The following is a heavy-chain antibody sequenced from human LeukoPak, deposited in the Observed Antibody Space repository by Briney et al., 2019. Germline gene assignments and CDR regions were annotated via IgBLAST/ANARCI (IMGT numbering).Heavy chain of an antibody. Sequence: GGSLRLSCAASEFTFSSHGMHWVRQAPGKGLEWVAVISYDGSNKYYADSVKGRFTISRDNSKNTLYLQMNSLRAEDTAVYYCAKDYLGFYGSGSITDYWGQGTLVTVSS. CDR1: EFTFSSHG. CDR3: AKDYLGFYGSGSITDY. D-gene: IGHD3-10*01. J-gene: IGHJ4*02. CDR2: ISYDGSNK. V-gene: IGHV3-30*18.